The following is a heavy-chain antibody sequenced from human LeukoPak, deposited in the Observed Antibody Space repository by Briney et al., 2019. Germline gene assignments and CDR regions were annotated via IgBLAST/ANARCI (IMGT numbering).Heavy chain of an antibody. Sequence: GGSLRLSCVASGFTFSSYWMSWVRQAPGKGLEWVGRIRSKTDGGTTDYAAPVKGRFTISRDDSKNTLYLQMNSLKTEDTAVYFCATGTEQQWLSLDYWGQGTLVTVSS. CDR3: ATGTEQQWLSLDY. J-gene: IGHJ4*02. V-gene: IGHV3-15*01. CDR2: IRSKTDGGTT. CDR1: GFTFSSYW. D-gene: IGHD6-19*01.